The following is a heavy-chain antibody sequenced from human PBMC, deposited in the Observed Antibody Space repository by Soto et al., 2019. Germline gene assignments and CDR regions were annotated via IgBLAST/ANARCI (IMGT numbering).Heavy chain of an antibody. V-gene: IGHV3-23*01. CDR2: ISGSGGTT. J-gene: IGHJ4*02. D-gene: IGHD4-17*01. CDR3: AKGPGDYGGNYLHY. CDR1: GFTFSNYA. Sequence: EVQLLESGGGLVQPGGSLRLSCAASGFTFSNYAVDWVRQTPGKGLEWVSSISGSGGTTYYADSVKGRFTISRDNSKNMVYLQMNNLRAEDTAIYSCAKGPGDYGGNYLHYWGQGTLVTVSS.